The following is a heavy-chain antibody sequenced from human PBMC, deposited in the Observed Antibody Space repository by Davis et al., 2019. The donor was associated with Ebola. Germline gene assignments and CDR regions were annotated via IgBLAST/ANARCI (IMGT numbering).Heavy chain of an antibody. J-gene: IGHJ3*02. V-gene: IGHV1-69*13. CDR2: IIPIFGTA. D-gene: IGHD3-22*01. CDR1: GGTFSSYA. Sequence: SVKVSCKASGGTFSSYAISWVRQAPGQGLEWMGGIIPIFGTANYAQKFQGRVTITADESTSTAYMELSSLRSEDTAVYYCASGGITMIVEPYPDAFDIWGQGTMVTVSS. CDR3: ASGGITMIVEPYPDAFDI.